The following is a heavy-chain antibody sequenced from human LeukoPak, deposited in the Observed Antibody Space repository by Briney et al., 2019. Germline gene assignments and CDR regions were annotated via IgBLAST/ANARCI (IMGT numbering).Heavy chain of an antibody. CDR1: GGSFSGYY. D-gene: IGHD5-12*01. CDR2: VYYGRTT. V-gene: IGHV4-34*01. CDR3: VRHDGRGGATMGALDS. Sequence: SETLSLTCAVYGGSFSGYYWSWIRQSPGKGLEWIGSVYYGRTTYCNPSLNSRVTISVVTSRNQFSLQLNSVTAADTAVYYCVRHDGRGGATMGALDSWGQGSLVTVSS. J-gene: IGHJ4*02.